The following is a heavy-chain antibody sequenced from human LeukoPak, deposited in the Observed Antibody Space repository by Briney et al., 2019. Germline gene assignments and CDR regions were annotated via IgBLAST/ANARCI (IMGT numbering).Heavy chain of an antibody. CDR1: GGSISSSSYY. CDR3: ARGRLGATISFDY. Sequence: SETPSLTCTVSGGSISSSSYYWSWIRQPPGKGLEWIGEINHSGSTNYNPSLKSRVTISVDKSKNQFSLKLSSVTAADTAVYYCARGRLGATISFDYWGQGTLVTVSS. J-gene: IGHJ4*02. V-gene: IGHV4-39*07. D-gene: IGHD1-26*01. CDR2: INHSGST.